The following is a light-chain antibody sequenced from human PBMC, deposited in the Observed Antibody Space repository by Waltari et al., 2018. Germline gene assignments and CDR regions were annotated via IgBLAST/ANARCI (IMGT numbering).Light chain of an antibody. CDR2: EAS. CDR1: QSVNSY. J-gene: IGKJ4*01. V-gene: IGKV3-11*01. CDR3: QHRRSWPLT. Sequence: EIVLTQSPATLSLSPGERATLSCRASQSVNSYLGWYQQNPGQPPRLLIYEASKRATGIPARFSGSGSGTDFTLTISSLEPEDFAVYYCQHRRSWPLTFGGGTKVEIK.